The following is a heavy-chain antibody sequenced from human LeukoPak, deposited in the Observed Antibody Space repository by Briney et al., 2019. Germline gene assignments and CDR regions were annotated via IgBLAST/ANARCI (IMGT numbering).Heavy chain of an antibody. Sequence: GASVKVSCKASGYTFTSYGISWVRQAPGQGLEWMGWISAYNGNTNYAQKLQGRVTMTTDTSTSTAYMELRSLRSDDTAVYYCARDGMYSGSYLLALGGDYWGQGTLVTVSS. CDR2: ISAYNGNT. D-gene: IGHD1-26*01. CDR3: ARDGMYSGSYLLALGGDY. J-gene: IGHJ4*02. V-gene: IGHV1-18*01. CDR1: GYTFTSYG.